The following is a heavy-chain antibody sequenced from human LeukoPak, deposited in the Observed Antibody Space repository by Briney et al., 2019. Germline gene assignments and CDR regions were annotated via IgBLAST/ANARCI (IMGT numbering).Heavy chain of an antibody. CDR2: ITSSRSYI. Sequence: GGSLRLSCAASGFTFNAYTLNRVRQAPGKGLEWVSSITSSRSYISYADSVKGRFTISRDNAKNSLSLQTNSLRAEDTAVYYCARDFGRTSDWQPRLYYGMDVWGQGTTVTVSS. CDR3: ARDFGRTSDWQPRLYYGMDV. D-gene: IGHD2-2*01. J-gene: IGHJ6*02. V-gene: IGHV3-21*01. CDR1: GFTFNAYT.